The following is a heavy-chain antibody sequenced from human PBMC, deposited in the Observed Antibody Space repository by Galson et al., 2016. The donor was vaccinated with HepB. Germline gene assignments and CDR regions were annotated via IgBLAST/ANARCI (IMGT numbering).Heavy chain of an antibody. CDR3: AHRDRGYDFWSGSYFDY. V-gene: IGHV2-5*02. CDR1: GFSLSTSGVG. Sequence: PALVKPTQTLTLTCTFSGFSLSTSGVGVAWIRQPPGKALEWLALIHWDDDKSYSSYLKNRLTITKDTSKNQVVLTMTNMGPVDTATYYCAHRDRGYDFWSGSYFDYWGLGTLVTVSS. D-gene: IGHD3-3*01. J-gene: IGHJ4*02. CDR2: IHWDDDK.